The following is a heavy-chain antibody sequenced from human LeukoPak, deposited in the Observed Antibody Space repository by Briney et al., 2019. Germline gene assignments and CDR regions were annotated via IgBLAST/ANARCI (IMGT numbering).Heavy chain of an antibody. CDR1: GFTVSSNY. D-gene: IGHD3-3*01. CDR3: ARLRPILD. V-gene: IGHV3-53*01. CDR2: IYSGGSA. Sequence: GGSLRLSCAASGFTVSSNYMSWVRQAPGKGLEWVSVIYSGGSAYYAGSVKGRFTISRDNSKNTLYLQMNSLRAEDTAVYYCARLRPILDWGQGTLVTVSS. J-gene: IGHJ4*02.